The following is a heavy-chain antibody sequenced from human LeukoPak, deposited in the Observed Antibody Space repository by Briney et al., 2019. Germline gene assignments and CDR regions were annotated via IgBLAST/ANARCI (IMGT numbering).Heavy chain of an antibody. CDR3: ARGKQWLAYNWFDP. CDR2: INSDGSST. CDR1: GFTFSSYG. D-gene: IGHD6-19*01. V-gene: IGHV3-74*01. J-gene: IGHJ5*02. Sequence: TGGSLRLSCAASGFTFSSYGMSWVRQAPGKGLVWVSRINSDGSSTSYADSVKGRFTISRDNAKNTLYLQMNSLRAEDTAVYYCARGKQWLAYNWFDPWGQGTLVTVSS.